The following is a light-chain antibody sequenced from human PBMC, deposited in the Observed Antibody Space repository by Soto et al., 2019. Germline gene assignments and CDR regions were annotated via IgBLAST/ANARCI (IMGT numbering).Light chain of an antibody. CDR3: GTWDSSLSSVI. CDR1: SSNIGNNY. V-gene: IGLV1-51*01. Sequence: QSVLTQPPSVSAAPGQKVTISCSGSSSNIGNNYVSWDQQLPGTAPKLLIYDNNKRPSVIPDRFSGSKSGTSATLGITGLQTGEEADYYCGTWDSSLSSVIFGGGTKLTVL. CDR2: DNN. J-gene: IGLJ2*01.